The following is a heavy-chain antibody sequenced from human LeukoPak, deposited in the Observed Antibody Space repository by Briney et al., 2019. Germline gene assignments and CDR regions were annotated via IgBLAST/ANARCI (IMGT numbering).Heavy chain of an antibody. CDR3: AKDLERGLLDY. CDR2: IWYDGSNK. Sequence: PGRSLRLTCAASGFSFSTYGMHWVRQAPGKGLEWVAVIWYDGSNKYYADSVKGRFTISRDNSKNTLYLQMNSLRAEDTAVYYCAKDLERGLLDYWGQGTLVTVSS. J-gene: IGHJ4*02. CDR1: GFSFSTYG. D-gene: IGHD3-3*01. V-gene: IGHV3-33*06.